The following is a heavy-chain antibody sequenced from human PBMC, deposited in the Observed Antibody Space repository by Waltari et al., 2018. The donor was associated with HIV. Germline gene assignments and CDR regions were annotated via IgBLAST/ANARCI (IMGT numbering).Heavy chain of an antibody. D-gene: IGHD2-2*01. CDR3: TRDLKVVPAAVYFDY. J-gene: IGHJ4*02. V-gene: IGHV3-49*03. CDR1: AFTFGVYA. CDR2: IRSKAYGGTT. Sequence: EVPLVESGGGLVQPGRSLRLSCTASAFTFGVYAMSVFRQAPGKGLEWVGFIRSKAYGGTTEYAASVKGRFTISRDDSKSIAYLQMNSLKTEDTAVYYCTRDLKVVPAAVYFDYWGQGTLVTVSS.